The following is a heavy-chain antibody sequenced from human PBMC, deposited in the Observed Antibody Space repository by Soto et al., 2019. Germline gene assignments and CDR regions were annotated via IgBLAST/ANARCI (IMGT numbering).Heavy chain of an antibody. CDR1: GGSISSYY. CDR2: IYYSGST. D-gene: IGHD2-8*02. V-gene: IGHV4-59*01. J-gene: IGHJ4*02. Sequence: QVQLQESGPGLVKPSETLSLTCTVSGGSISSYYWSWIWQPPGKGLEWIGYIYYSGSTNYNPSLKSRVTISVDTSKNQFSLKLSSVTAADTAVYYCARDKEGLPVDWGQGTLVTVSS. CDR3: ARDKEGLPVD.